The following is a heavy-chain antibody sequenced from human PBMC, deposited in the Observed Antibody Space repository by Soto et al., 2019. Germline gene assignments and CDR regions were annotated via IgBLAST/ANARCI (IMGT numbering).Heavy chain of an antibody. V-gene: IGHV4-31*03. CDR1: GGPVSSGGYY. D-gene: IGHD3-22*01. Sequence: PSGTLSLNCTVPGGPVSSGGYYWNWIRQHPGKGLEWIGYIYXSGXTSYNPSLKSRVTISVDTSKNQFSLKLSSVTAADTAVYYCARDVGHYYDSSGFDYWGQGTLVTVSS. CDR2: IYXSGXT. CDR3: ARDVGHYYDSSGFDY. J-gene: IGHJ4*02.